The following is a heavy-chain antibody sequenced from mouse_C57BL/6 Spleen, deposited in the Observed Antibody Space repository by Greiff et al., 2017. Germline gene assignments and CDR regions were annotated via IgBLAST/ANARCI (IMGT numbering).Heavy chain of an antibody. Sequence: EVKVEESGPGMVKPSQSLSLTCTVTGYSITSGYDWHWIRHFPGNKLEWMGYISYSGSTNYNPSLKSRISITHDTSKNHFFLKLNSVTTEDTATYYCASSTVVALDYWGQGTTLTVSS. J-gene: IGHJ2*01. CDR1: GYSITSGYD. D-gene: IGHD1-1*01. CDR2: ISYSGST. V-gene: IGHV3-1*01. CDR3: ASSTVVALDY.